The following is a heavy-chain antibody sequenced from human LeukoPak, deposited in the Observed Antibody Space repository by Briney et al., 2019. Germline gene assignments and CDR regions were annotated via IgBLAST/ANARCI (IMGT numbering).Heavy chain of an antibody. CDR2: ISYDGSNK. CDR1: GFTFSSYA. V-gene: IGHV3-30-3*01. D-gene: IGHD6-13*01. J-gene: IGHJ4*02. Sequence: GESLRLSCAASGFTFSSYAMHWVRQAPGKGLEWVAVISYDGSNKYYADSVKGRFTISRDNSKNTLYLQMNSLRAEDTAVYYCARGSRIAAAGTSFDYWGQGTLVTVSS. CDR3: ARGSRIAAAGTSFDY.